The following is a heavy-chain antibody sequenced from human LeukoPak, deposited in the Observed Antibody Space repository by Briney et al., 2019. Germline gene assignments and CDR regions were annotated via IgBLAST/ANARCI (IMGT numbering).Heavy chain of an antibody. CDR3: F. J-gene: IGHJ4*02. CDR1: GFIFTSHT. V-gene: IGHV3-21*01. Sequence: GGSLRLSCAASGFIFTSHTIHWVRQAPGKGLEWVSSISGSGGYIYYSDSVRGRFTISRDNANNSVFPRQADRILIGLSPYLDFWGQGALVTVSA. D-gene: IGHD2-15*01. CDR2: ISGSGGYI.